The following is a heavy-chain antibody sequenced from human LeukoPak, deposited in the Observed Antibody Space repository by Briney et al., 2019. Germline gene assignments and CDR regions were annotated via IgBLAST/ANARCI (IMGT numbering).Heavy chain of an antibody. V-gene: IGHV3-7*01. J-gene: IGHJ4*02. Sequence: GGSLRLSCAASGFTFSSYWMSWVRQAPGKGLEWVANIKQDGSEKYYVDSVKGRFTISRDNAKNSLYLQMNSLRAEDTAVYYCARDFYRFLRGVFDYWGQGTLVTVSS. CDR2: IKQDGSEK. CDR3: ARDFYRFLRGVFDY. CDR1: GFTFSSYW. D-gene: IGHD2/OR15-2a*01.